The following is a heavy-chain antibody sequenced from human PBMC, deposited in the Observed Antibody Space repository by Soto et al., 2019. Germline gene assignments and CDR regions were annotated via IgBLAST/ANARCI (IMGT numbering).Heavy chain of an antibody. J-gene: IGHJ4*02. V-gene: IGHV3-33*01. CDR3: ARDFYDSSGYYYGMDY. CDR1: GFTFRSYG. D-gene: IGHD3-22*01. Sequence: PGGSLRLSCAASGFTFRSYGMHWVRQAPGKGLEWVAVIWFDGSNKYYADSVKGRFTISRDNSKNTLYLQMNSLRAEDTAVYYCARDFYDSSGYYYGMDYWGQGTLVTVSS. CDR2: IWFDGSNK.